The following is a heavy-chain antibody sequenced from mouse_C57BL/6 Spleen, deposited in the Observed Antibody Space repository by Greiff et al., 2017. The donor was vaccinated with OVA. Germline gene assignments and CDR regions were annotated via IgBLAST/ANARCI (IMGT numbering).Heavy chain of an antibody. CDR3: AREFTVDYFDY. J-gene: IGHJ2*01. Sequence: EVQLQESGPELVKPGASVKMSCKASGYTFTDYNMHWVKQSHGKSLEWIGYINPNNGGTSYNQKFKGKATLTVNKSSSTAYMELRSLTSEDSAVYYCAREFTVDYFDYWGQGTTLTVSS. CDR1: GYTFTDYN. CDR2: INPNNGGT. V-gene: IGHV1-22*01. D-gene: IGHD1-1*01.